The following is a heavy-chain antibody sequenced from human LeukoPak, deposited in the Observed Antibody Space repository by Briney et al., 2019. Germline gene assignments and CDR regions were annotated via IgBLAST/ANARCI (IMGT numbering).Heavy chain of an antibody. J-gene: IGHJ3*02. CDR2: IRYDGSNK. V-gene: IGHV3-30*02. D-gene: IGHD5-24*01. Sequence: PGGSLRLSCAASGFTFSSYGMHWVRQAPGKGLEWVAFIRYDGSNKYYADSVKGRFTISRDNSKNTLYLQMNSLRAEDTAVYYCAKIGDGYNFWAFDISGPRTMVTVSS. CDR1: GFTFSSYG. CDR3: AKIGDGYNFWAFDI.